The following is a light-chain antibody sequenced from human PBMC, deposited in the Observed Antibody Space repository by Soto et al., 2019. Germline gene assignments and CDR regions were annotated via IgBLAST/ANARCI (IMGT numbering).Light chain of an antibody. J-gene: IGKJ1*01. CDR1: QSISSW. Sequence: DIQMTQSPSTLSSSLGDRVTITCRASQSISSWLAWYQQKPGKAPKLLIYKASSLESGVPSRFSGSVSGTEFTLTISSLQPDAFATYYCQQYNTYSPRNPFGQGTKVDIK. CDR3: QQYNTYSPRNP. V-gene: IGKV1-5*03. CDR2: KAS.